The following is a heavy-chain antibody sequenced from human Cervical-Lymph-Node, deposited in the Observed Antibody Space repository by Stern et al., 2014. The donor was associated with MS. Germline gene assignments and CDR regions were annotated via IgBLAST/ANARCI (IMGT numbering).Heavy chain of an antibody. CDR1: GFTFSSYG. D-gene: IGHD2-8*01. CDR3: ARDYEDTSMLFDH. CDR2: ISYDGDNK. J-gene: IGHJ4*02. V-gene: IGHV3-30*03. Sequence: QVQLEESGGAVVQPGRSLRLSCAASGFTFSSYGMHLVRQAPRKGLEWGTVISYDGDNKYYAASVKGRFTISRDNSKNTLHLQMNSVTPDDTAIYYCARDYEDTSMLFDHWGQGTLVTVSS.